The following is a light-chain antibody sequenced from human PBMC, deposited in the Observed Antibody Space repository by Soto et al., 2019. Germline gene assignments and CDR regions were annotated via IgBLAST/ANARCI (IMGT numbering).Light chain of an antibody. CDR1: QSVSNY. CDR2: GAF. J-gene: IGKJ5*01. Sequence: EIVLTQSPGTLSPSPGERATLSCRASQSVSNYLAWYQQKPGPPPRLLLYGAFNRAAGIPARFSGSGSGTDFTLTISSLEPEDSAVYYCQQRNIWPPVTFGQGTRLEIK. CDR3: QQRNIWPPVT. V-gene: IGKV3-11*01.